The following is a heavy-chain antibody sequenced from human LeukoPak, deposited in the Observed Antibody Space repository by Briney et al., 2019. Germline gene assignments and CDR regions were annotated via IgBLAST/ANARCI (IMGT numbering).Heavy chain of an antibody. Sequence: PSETLSLTCAVSGGSISSYYWSWVRQPPGKRLEWVGYIYYSGGTNYNPSLKSRVTISVDTTKNQFSLKPSSVTAADTAVYYCARDVLAYCGADCYSGYFDYWGQGTLVTVSS. V-gene: IGHV4-59*01. CDR3: ARDVLAYCGADCYSGYFDY. J-gene: IGHJ4*02. CDR2: IYYSGGT. D-gene: IGHD2-21*02. CDR1: GGSISSYY.